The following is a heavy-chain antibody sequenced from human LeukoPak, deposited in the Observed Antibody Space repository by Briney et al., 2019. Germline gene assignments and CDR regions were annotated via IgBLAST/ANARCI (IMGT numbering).Heavy chain of an antibody. D-gene: IGHD2-15*01. Sequence: ASVKVSCKASGYTFTGYYMHWVRQAPGQGLEWMGWINPNSGGTNYAQKFQGRVTMTRDTSISTAYMELSRLRSDDTAVYYCASLYRGAATKDVFDIWGQGTMVTVSS. CDR2: INPNSGGT. J-gene: IGHJ3*02. CDR1: GYTFTGYY. V-gene: IGHV1-2*02. CDR3: ASLYRGAATKDVFDI.